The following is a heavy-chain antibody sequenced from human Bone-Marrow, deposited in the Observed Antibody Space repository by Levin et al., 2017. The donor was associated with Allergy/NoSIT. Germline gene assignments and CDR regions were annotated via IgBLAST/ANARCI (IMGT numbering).Heavy chain of an antibody. CDR3: ARGGGYDYESKRDHYFDL. CDR2: LASDGTYE. D-gene: IGHD5-12*01. Sequence: AGGSLRLSCAASEFIFSAHAMHWVRLAPGTGVEWEATLASDGTYEYSSDSLKGRLTISRDNSKNTLYLQMNSLGTEDTAVYYCARGGGYDYESKRDHYFDLWGQGTLVTVSS. CDR1: EFIFSAHA. J-gene: IGHJ4*02. V-gene: IGHV3-30-3*01.